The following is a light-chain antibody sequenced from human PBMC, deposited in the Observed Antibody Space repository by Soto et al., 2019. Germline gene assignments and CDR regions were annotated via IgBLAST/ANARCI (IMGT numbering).Light chain of an antibody. V-gene: IGKV1-5*01. CDR3: QQYNSYS. J-gene: IGKJ4*01. CDR1: QSISSW. CDR2: DAS. Sequence: DIQTTQSPSTLSASVGDRVTITCRASQSISSWLAWYQQKPGKAPKLLIYDASSLESGVPSRFSGSGSGTEFTLTLSSLQPDDFATYYCQQYNSYSFGGGTKVEIK.